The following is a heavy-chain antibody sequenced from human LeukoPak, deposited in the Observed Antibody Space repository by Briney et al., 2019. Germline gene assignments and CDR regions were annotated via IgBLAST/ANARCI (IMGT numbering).Heavy chain of an antibody. CDR1: GYSISSGYY. CDR2: IYHSGST. J-gene: IGHJ4*02. Sequence: PSETLSLTCTVSGYSISSGYYWGWIRQPPGKGLEWIGSIYHSGSTYYNPSLKSRVTISVDTSKNQFSLKLSSVTAADTAVYYCAWASDIVVVPAAMIWGQGTLVTVSS. CDR3: AWASDIVVVPAAMI. V-gene: IGHV4-38-2*02. D-gene: IGHD2-2*01.